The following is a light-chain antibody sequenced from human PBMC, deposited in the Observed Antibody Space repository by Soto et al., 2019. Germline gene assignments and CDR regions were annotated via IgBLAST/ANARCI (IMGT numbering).Light chain of an antibody. CDR2: AAS. Sequence: DIQMTQSPSTLSGSVGDRVTVTCRASQTISSWLAWYQQKPGKAPKLLIYAASTLQSGVPSRFSGSGSGTDFTLTISCLQSEDFANYYCQQYNSYWTFGQGTKVDI. V-gene: IGKV1-5*01. CDR1: QTISSW. J-gene: IGKJ1*01. CDR3: QQYNSYWT.